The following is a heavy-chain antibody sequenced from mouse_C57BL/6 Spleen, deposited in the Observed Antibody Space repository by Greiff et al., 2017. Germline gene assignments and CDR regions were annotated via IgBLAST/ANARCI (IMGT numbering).Heavy chain of an antibody. CDR2: IYPGDGDT. V-gene: IGHV1-82*01. CDR3: ARRGDYGSSYRAMDY. CDR1: GYAFSSSW. J-gene: IGHJ4*01. D-gene: IGHD1-1*01. Sequence: QVQLQQSGPELVKPGASVKISCKASGYAFSSSWMNWVKQRPGKGLEWIGRIYPGDGDTNYNGKFKGKATLTADKSSSTAYMQLSSLTSEDSAVYFCARRGDYGSSYRAMDYWGQGTSVTVSS.